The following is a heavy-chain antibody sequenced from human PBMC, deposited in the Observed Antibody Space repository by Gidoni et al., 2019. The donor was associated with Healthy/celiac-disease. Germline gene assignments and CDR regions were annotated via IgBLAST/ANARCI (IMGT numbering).Heavy chain of an antibody. D-gene: IGHD6-13*01. CDR1: GGSFSGYY. CDR2: IIHSGST. J-gene: IGHJ4*02. V-gene: IGHV4-34*01. CDR3: ARGRSAGRYSSSWYVAG. Sequence: QVQLQQWGAGLLKPSETLSLTCAVYGGSFSGYYWSWIRQPPGKGLEWIGEIIHSGSTNYNPSLKSRVTISVDTSKNQFSLKLSSVTAADTAVYYCARGRSAGRYSSSWYVAGWGQGTLVTVSS.